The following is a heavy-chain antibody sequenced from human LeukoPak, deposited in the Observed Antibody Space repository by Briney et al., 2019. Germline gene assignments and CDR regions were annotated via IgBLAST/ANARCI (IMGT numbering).Heavy chain of an antibody. V-gene: IGHV1-8*03. J-gene: IGHJ3*02. Sequence: ASVKVSCKASGYTFTSYDINWVRQAAGQGLEWMGWMNPNSGNTGNAQKFQGRVTVTRNTSISTAYMELSSLRSEDTAVYYCARGVIAAPGEDAFDIWGQGTMVTVSS. CDR2: MNPNSGNT. D-gene: IGHD6-13*01. CDR3: ARGVIAAPGEDAFDI. CDR1: GYTFTSYD.